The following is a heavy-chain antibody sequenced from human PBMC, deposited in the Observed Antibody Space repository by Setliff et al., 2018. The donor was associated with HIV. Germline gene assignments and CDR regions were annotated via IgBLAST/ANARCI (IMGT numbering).Heavy chain of an antibody. CDR3: ARVDSCSGGSCYFIDY. J-gene: IGHJ4*02. D-gene: IGHD2-15*01. Sequence: SETLFLTCTVSGYSITSGYYWGWIRQPPGKGLEWIGSIHHSGSTYYNPSLKSRVIISVDTSKNEVSLKVCYVTAADTAVYYCARVDSCSGGSCYFIDYVGQGTLVTVSS. CDR1: GYSITSGYY. V-gene: IGHV4-38-2*02. CDR2: IHHSGST.